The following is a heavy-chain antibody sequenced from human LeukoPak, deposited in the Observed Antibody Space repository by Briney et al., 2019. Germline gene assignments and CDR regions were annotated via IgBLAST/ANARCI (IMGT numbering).Heavy chain of an antibody. D-gene: IGHD3-9*01. V-gene: IGHV4-39*07. J-gene: IGHJ5*02. CDR3: AVLRGMPLRYFDWLSRESNWFDP. Sequence: SETLSLTCTVSGGSISSGDYYWSWIRQPPGKGLEWIGSIYHSGSTYYNPSLKSRVTISVDTSKNQFSLKLSSVTAADTAVYYCAVLRGMPLRYFDWLSRESNWFDPWGQGTLVPVSS. CDR1: GGSISSGDYY. CDR2: IYHSGST.